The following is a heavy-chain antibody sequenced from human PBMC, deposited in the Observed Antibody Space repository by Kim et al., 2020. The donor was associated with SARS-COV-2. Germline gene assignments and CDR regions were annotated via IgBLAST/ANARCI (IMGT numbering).Heavy chain of an antibody. Sequence: GGSLRLSCTASGFTFSSYNMNWVRQAPGQGLEWVSYISGCSGTMHYADSVKGRFTTSRDNAQNSLYLQMNSLRGDDRAMYYCARVSGNSGILLDYWGQGTLVTVSS. CDR2: ISGCSGTM. D-gene: IGHD3-10*01. V-gene: IGHV3-48*04. J-gene: IGHJ4*02. CDR3: ARVSGNSGILLDY. CDR1: GFTFSSYN.